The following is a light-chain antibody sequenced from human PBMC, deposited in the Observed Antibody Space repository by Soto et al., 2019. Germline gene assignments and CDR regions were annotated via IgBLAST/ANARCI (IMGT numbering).Light chain of an antibody. Sequence: EIVFTQAPATLSLSPGERAALSCRASQSVSIYLALYQQKPGQAPRLLIYDASNRATGIPARFSGSGSGTDFTLTISSLEPEDFAVYYCQQRSNWATFGQGTKVDIK. CDR1: QSVSIY. CDR2: DAS. J-gene: IGKJ1*01. V-gene: IGKV3-11*01. CDR3: QQRSNWAT.